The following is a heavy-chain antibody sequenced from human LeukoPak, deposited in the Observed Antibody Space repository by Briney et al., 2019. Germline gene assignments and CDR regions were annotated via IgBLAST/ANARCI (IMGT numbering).Heavy chain of an antibody. CDR2: IKEDESEK. CDR3: ARDTSGPNPILYSSSYMDV. Sequence: GGSLRLSCAASGFTFSTFCMNWVRHGPGRGLECVANIKEDESEKYYVDSVKGRFTISRDNAKNSLYLEMNSLRAEDTAVYYCARDTSGPNPILYSSSYMDVWGKGTTVTVSS. V-gene: IGHV3-7*01. D-gene: IGHD3-3*01. J-gene: IGHJ6*03. CDR1: GFTFSTFC.